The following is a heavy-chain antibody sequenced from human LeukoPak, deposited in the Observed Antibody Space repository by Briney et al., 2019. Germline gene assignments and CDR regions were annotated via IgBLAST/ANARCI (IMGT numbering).Heavy chain of an antibody. J-gene: IGHJ6*02. CDR1: GGSISSSSYY. Sequence: SETLSLTCTVSGGSISSSSYYWGWIRQPPGKGLEWIGSIYYSGSTYYNPSLKSRVTISVDTSKNQFSLKLSSETAADTAVYYCRASSETPYGYYYGMDVWGQGTTVTVSS. V-gene: IGHV4-39*01. CDR3: RASSETPYGYYYGMDV. CDR2: IYYSGST. D-gene: IGHD6-6*01.